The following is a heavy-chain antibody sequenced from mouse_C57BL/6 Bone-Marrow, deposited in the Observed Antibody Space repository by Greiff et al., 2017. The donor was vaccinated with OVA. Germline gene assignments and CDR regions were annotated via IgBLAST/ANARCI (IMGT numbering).Heavy chain of an antibody. CDR2: ISSGSSTI. CDR3: ARGGSLYSYDPAY. D-gene: IGHD2-12*01. V-gene: IGHV5-17*01. CDR1: GFTFSDYG. Sequence: VQLKESGGGLVKPGGSLKLSCAASGFTFSDYGMHWVRQAPEKGLEWVAYISSGSSTIYYADTVKGRFTISRDNAKNTLFLQMTSLRSEDTAMYYCARGGSLYSYDPAYWGQGTTLTDSS. J-gene: IGHJ2*01.